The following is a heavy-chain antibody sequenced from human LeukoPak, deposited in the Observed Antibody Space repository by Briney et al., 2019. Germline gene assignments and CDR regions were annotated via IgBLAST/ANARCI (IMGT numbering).Heavy chain of an antibody. V-gene: IGHV4-39*02. CDR1: GDSISGSPYY. D-gene: IGHD1-1*01. Sequence: SETLSLTCSVYGDSISGSPYYWGWLRQPPGRGLAWVATVHFRGATSYTPSLKSRVTISVDTSRNDFSLTLTSVTTADTAVYYCARLITTSGPEQYFQRWGQGSLVTVSS. CDR2: VHFRGAT. CDR3: ARLITTSGPEQYFQR. J-gene: IGHJ1*01.